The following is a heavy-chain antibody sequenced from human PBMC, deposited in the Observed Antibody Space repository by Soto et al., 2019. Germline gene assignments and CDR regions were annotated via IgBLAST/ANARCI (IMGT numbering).Heavy chain of an antibody. CDR3: ARVGTGSSTPLDI. V-gene: IGHV3-21*01. CDR1: GFMFTRST. J-gene: IGHJ3*02. CDR2: ITSASDYI. D-gene: IGHD3-9*01. Sequence: VGSLRLSCVASGFMFTRSTMNWVRQAPGKGLEWVSSITSASDYIFYADSVKGRFTISRDNAKNSLYLQMNSLRAEDTAVYYCARVGTGSSTPLDIWGQGTMVTVSS.